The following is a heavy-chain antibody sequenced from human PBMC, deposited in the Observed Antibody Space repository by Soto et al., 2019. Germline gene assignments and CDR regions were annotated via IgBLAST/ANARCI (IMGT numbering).Heavy chain of an antibody. Sequence: GASVKVSCKASGYTFTGYYMHWVRQAPGQGLEWMGWINPNSGGTNYAQKFQGWVTMTRDTSISTAYMELSRLRSDDTAVYYCARANSGSYYPAIDSWGQGNLVTVSS. CDR3: ARANSGSYYPAIDS. J-gene: IGHJ4*02. CDR2: INPNSGGT. D-gene: IGHD1-26*01. CDR1: GYTFTGYY. V-gene: IGHV1-2*04.